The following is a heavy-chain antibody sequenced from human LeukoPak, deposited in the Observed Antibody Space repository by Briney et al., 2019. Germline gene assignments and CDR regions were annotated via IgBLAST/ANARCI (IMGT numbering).Heavy chain of an antibody. CDR2: SYTSGST. CDR3: ARGTYYYDSSGYPAGEGFDY. Sequence: SETLSLTCTVSGYSISSGYYWSWIRQPAGKGLEWIGRSYTSGSTNYNPSLKSRVTMSVDTSKNQFSLKLSSVTAADTAVYYCARGTYYYDSSGYPAGEGFDYWGQGTLVTVSS. V-gene: IGHV4-61*02. CDR1: GYSISSGYY. D-gene: IGHD3-22*01. J-gene: IGHJ4*02.